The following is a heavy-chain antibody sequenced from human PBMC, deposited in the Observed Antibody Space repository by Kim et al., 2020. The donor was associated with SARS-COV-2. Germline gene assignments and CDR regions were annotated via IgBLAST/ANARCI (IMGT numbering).Heavy chain of an antibody. J-gene: IGHJ6*02. CDR2: IYSGGST. CDR3: ARDRQHLEMDV. CDR1: GFTVSSNY. D-gene: IGHD3-3*02. Sequence: GGSLRLSCAASGFTVSSNYMSWVRQAPGKGLEWVSVIYSGGSTYYADSVKGRFTISRDNSKNTLYLQMNSLRAEDTAVYYCARDRQHLEMDVCGQGTTVTVSS. V-gene: IGHV3-66*02.